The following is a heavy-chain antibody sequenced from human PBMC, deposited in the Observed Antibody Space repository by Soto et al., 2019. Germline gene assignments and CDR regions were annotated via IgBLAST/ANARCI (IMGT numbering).Heavy chain of an antibody. J-gene: IGHJ4*02. Sequence: SETLSLTCAVYGGSFSGYYCSWIRQPPGKGLEWIGYFYYSGSTYYNPSLKSRVTISVDTSKNQFSLKLSSVTAADTALYFCASRHGLDIDAYYWGQGTLVTVSS. CDR1: GGSFSGYY. CDR3: ASRHGLDIDAYY. D-gene: IGHD3-10*01. CDR2: FYYSGST. V-gene: IGHV4-34*01.